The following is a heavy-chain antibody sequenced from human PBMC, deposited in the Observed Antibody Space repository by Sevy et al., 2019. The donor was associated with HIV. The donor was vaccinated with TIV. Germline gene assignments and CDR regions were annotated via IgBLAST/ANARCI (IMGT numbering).Heavy chain of an antibody. D-gene: IGHD3-9*01. CDR1: GFTFSNYA. CDR2: ISGSGGST. CDR3: AKGSSCGVPLAGCSGECFDL. V-gene: IGHV3-23*01. J-gene: IGHJ3*01. Sequence: GGSLRLSCAASGFTFSNYAMNWVRQAPGKGLEWVSAISGSGGSTYYGDSVKGRFTISRDNSKNTLYLQMNSPRAEDKAVYYCAKGSSCGVPLAGCSGECFDLWGQGTMVTVSS.